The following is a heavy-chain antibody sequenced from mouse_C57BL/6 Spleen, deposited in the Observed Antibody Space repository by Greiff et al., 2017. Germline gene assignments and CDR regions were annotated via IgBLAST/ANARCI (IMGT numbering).Heavy chain of an antibody. V-gene: IGHV1-82*01. D-gene: IGHD1-1*01. CDR3: APTVVAKRDWDFDG. CDR2: IYPGSGDT. Sequence: QVQLQQSGPELVKPGASVKISCKASGYAFSSSWMNWVKQRPGKGLEWIGRIYPGSGDTNYNGKFKGKATLTADKSSSTAYMQLSSLTSEDSAVYFCAPTVVAKRDWDFDGWGTGTTVTVAS. J-gene: IGHJ1*03. CDR1: GYAFSSSW.